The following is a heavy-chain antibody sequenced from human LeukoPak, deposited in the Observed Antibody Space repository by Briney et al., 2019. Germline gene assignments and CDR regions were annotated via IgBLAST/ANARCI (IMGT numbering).Heavy chain of an antibody. CDR1: GYSFTSYW. CDR2: IYPGDSDT. V-gene: IGHV5-51*01. J-gene: IGHJ4*02. Sequence: KLGESLKISCKGSGYSFTSYWIGWVRQIAGKGLEWRGIIYPGDSDTRYSPSFQGQVTISADKSISTAYLQWSSLKASDTAMYYCARQTDGSVSSLWGQGTLVTVSS. D-gene: IGHD3-10*01. CDR3: ARQTDGSVSSL.